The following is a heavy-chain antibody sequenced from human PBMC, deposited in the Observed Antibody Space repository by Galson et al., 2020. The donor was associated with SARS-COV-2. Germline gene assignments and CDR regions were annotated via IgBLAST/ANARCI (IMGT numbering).Heavy chain of an antibody. Sequence: ASVKVSCKASGYTFTTYFLHWLRQAPGQGLEYMGWINPNNGASKYAPKFQGAVTMTTDTSTTTAHMELSRLTSDDTAVYYCARGDREYYGSGSYSHFGYWGQGTLVTVSS. CDR1: GYTFTTYF. CDR3: ARGDREYYGSGSYSHFGY. D-gene: IGHD3-10*01. V-gene: IGHV1-2*02. CDR2: INPNNGAS. J-gene: IGHJ4*02.